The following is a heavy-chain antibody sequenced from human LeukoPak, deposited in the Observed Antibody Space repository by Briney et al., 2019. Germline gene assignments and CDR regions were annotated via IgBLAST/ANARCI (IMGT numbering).Heavy chain of an antibody. CDR1: GYTFTSYG. CDR2: ISAYNGNT. J-gene: IGHJ4*02. V-gene: IGHV1-18*01. CDR3: ARDYSGYDLFDY. Sequence: ASVTVSCKASGYTFTSYGISWVRQAPGQGLEWMGWISAYNGNTNYAQKLQGRVTMTTDTSTSTAYMELRSLRSDDTAVYYCARDYSGYDLFDYWGQGTLVTVSS. D-gene: IGHD5-12*01.